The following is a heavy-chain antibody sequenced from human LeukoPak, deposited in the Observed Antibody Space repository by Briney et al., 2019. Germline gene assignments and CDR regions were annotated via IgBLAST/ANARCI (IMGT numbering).Heavy chain of an antibody. D-gene: IGHD4-11*01. V-gene: IGHV3-48*03. CDR2: ISSSGSTI. CDR3: ARDPYSNNFFDY. J-gene: IGHJ4*02. CDR1: GFTFSSYE. Sequence: GGSLRLSCAASGFTFSSYEMNWVRQAPGKGLEWVSYISSSGSTIYYADSVKGRFTISRDNAKNSLYLQMSSQRAEDTAVYYCARDPYSNNFFDYWGQGTLVTVSS.